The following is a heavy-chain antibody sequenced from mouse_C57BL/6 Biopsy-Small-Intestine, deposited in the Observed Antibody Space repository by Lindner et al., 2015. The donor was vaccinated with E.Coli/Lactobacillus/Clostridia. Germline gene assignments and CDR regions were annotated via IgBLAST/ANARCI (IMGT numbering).Heavy chain of an antibody. V-gene: IGHV1-81*01. CDR1: GYTFTSYD. D-gene: IGHD3-2*02. CDR2: IYPRSDST. CDR3: ARKDDSSGSFAY. J-gene: IGHJ3*01. Sequence: VQLQESGAELARPGASVKLSCKASGYTFTSYDINWVKQRTGQGLEWIGEIYPRSDSTYYSEKFKGKATLTADVSSSTAYMELRSLTSEDSAVCFCARKDDSSGSFAYWGQGALVTVSA.